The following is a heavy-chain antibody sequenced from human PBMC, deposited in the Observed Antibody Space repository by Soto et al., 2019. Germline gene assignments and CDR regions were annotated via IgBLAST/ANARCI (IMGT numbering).Heavy chain of an antibody. Sequence: SVKVSCKASGGTFSSYAISWVRQAPGQGLEWMGGIIPIFGTANYAQKFQGRVTITADESTSTAYMELSSLRSEDTAVYYCARSYSGSPFDAFDIWGQGTMVTVSS. CDR3: ARSYSGSPFDAFDI. V-gene: IGHV1-69*13. J-gene: IGHJ3*02. CDR2: IIPIFGTA. CDR1: GGTFSSYA. D-gene: IGHD1-26*01.